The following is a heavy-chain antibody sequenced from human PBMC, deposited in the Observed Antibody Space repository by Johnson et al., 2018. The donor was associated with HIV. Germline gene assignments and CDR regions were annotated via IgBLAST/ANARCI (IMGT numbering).Heavy chain of an antibody. CDR1: GFTFDDYA. V-gene: IGHV3-9*01. Sequence: VQLVESGGGLVQPGRSLRLSCAASGFTFDDYAMHWVRQAPGKGLEWVSGISWNSGSIGYADSVKGRFTISRDNAKNSLYLQMNSLRAEDTALYYCAKDMGIVGATHDAFDIWGQGTMVTVSS. J-gene: IGHJ3*02. D-gene: IGHD1-26*01. CDR3: AKDMGIVGATHDAFDI. CDR2: ISWNSGSI.